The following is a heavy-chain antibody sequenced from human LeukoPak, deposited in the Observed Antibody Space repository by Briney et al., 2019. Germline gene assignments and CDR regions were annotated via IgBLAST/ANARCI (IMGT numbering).Heavy chain of an antibody. J-gene: IGHJ4*02. V-gene: IGHV4-39*07. CDR1: GGSISSSSYY. Sequence: SETLSLTCTVSGGSISSSSYYWGWIRQPPGKGLEWIGSIYYSGSTYYNPSLKSRVTMSVDTSKNQFSLRLSSVTAADTAVYYCARGWNMGVVAGPFDYWGQGTLVTVSS. CDR3: ARGWNMGVVAGPFDY. CDR2: IYYSGST. D-gene: IGHD6-19*01.